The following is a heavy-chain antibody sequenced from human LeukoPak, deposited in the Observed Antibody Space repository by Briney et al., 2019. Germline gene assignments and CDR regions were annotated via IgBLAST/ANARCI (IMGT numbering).Heavy chain of an antibody. CDR1: GYTFTGYY. Sequence: GASVKVSCNASGYTFTGYYMHWVRQAPGQGLEWMGWINPNSGGTNYAQKFQGRVTMTRDTSISTAYMDLRSLRSDDTAVYYCARDTGSSPGDYWGQGTLVTVSS. CDR2: INPNSGGT. CDR3: ARDTGSSPGDY. D-gene: IGHD1-26*01. J-gene: IGHJ4*02. V-gene: IGHV1-2*02.